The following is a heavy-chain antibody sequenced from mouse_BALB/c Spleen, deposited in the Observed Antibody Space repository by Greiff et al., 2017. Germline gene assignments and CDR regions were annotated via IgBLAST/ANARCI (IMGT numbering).Heavy chain of an antibody. D-gene: IGHD1-1*01. V-gene: IGHV1-84*02. J-gene: IGHJ2*01. Sequence: LMESGPELVKPGASVKISCKASGYTFTDYYINWVKQKPGQGLEWIGWIYPGSGNTKYNEKFKGKATLTVDTSSSTAYMQLSSLTSEDTAVYFCAREVYYGSNYFDYWGQGTTLTVSS. CDR1: GYTFTDYY. CDR3: AREVYYGSNYFDY. CDR2: IYPGSGNT.